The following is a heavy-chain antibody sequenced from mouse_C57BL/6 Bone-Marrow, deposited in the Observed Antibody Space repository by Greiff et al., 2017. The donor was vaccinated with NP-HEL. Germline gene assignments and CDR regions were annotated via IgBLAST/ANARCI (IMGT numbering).Heavy chain of an antibody. D-gene: IGHD2-3*01. CDR2: ISNLAYSI. Sequence: EVKLVESGGGLVQPGGSLKLSCAASGFTFSDYGMAWVRQAPRKGPEWVAFISNLAYSIYYADTVTGRFTISRENAKNTLYLEMSSLRSEDTAMYYCARHDGYWYFDVWGTGTTVTVSS. CDR3: ARHDGYWYFDV. V-gene: IGHV5-15*04. CDR1: GFTFSDYG. J-gene: IGHJ1*03.